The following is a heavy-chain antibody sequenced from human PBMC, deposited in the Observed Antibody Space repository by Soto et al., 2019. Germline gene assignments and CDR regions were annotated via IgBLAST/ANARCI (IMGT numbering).Heavy chain of an antibody. D-gene: IGHD2-15*01. CDR1: GDSISSVAHY. V-gene: IGHV4-39*01. J-gene: IGHJ5*02. Sequence: PSETLSLTCSVSGDSISSVAHYWAWVRQPPGKGLEWIGSLYYTGSTYYNPSLKSRAAISIDTSKNQFSLNLMSTTAADTAVYYCAKQAVVVAATPWFDPWGQGTLVTVSS. CDR3: AKQAVVVAATPWFDP. CDR2: LYYTGST.